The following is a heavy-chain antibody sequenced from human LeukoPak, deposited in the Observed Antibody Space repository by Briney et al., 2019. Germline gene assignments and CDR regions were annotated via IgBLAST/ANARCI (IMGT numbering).Heavy chain of an antibody. CDR2: ISYDGSNK. D-gene: IGHD3-10*01. CDR1: GFTFSSYA. V-gene: IGHV3-30-3*01. Sequence: GGSLRLSCAASGFTFSSYAMHWVPQAPGKGLEWVAVISYDGSNKYYADSVKGRFTISRDNSKNTLYLQMNSLRAEDTAVYYCAPTLWFGELPPNFDYWGQGTLVTVPS. J-gene: IGHJ4*02. CDR3: APTLWFGELPPNFDY.